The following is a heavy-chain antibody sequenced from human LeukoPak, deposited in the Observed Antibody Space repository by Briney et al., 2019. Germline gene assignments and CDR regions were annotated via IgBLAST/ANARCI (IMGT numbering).Heavy chain of an antibody. J-gene: IGHJ4*02. CDR3: ARGPRVGPPDYSSSSGWTFDY. V-gene: IGHV4-38-2*02. D-gene: IGHD6-6*01. CDR1: DYSISSGYY. Sequence: SETLSLTCTVSDYSISSGYYWGWIRQPPGKGLEWIGSIYHSGNTLYNPSLKSRVTISVDTSKNQFSLKLSSVTAADTAVYYCARGPRVGPPDYSSSSGWTFDYWGQGTLVTVSS. CDR2: IYHSGNT.